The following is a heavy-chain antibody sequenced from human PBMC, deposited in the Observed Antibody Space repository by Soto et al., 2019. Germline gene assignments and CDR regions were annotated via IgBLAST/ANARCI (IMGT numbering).Heavy chain of an antibody. V-gene: IGHV4-59*11. CDR3: ASGWMAAFDT. Sequence: LSLTCNVTGDSIKTHYWSWIRQPPGKGLEWIGYIYYSGSTLYNPSLKRRVTISVDTAKNQFSLRLNSLTAADTAVYYCASGWMAAFDTWGQGTLVTVSS. J-gene: IGHJ5*02. CDR2: IYYSGST. D-gene: IGHD2-2*03. CDR1: GDSIKTHY.